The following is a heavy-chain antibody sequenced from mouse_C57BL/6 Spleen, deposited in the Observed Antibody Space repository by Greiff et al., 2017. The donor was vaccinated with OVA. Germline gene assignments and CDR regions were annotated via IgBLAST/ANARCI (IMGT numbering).Heavy chain of an antibody. D-gene: IGHD2-5*01. Sequence: QVQLQQPGTELVKPGASVKLSCQASGYTFTSYWMHWVKQRPGQGLEWIGNINPSNGGTNYNEKFKSKATLTVDKSSSTAYMQLSSLTSEDSAVYYCAISNYQVFFYDYWGQGTTLTVSS. CDR2: INPSNGGT. CDR1: GYTFTSYW. V-gene: IGHV1-53*01. J-gene: IGHJ2*01. CDR3: AISNYQVFFYDY.